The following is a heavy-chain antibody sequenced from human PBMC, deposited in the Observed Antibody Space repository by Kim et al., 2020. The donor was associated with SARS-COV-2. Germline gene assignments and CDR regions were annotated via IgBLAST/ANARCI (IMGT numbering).Heavy chain of an antibody. Sequence: ASVKVSCKASGYTFTSYGISWVRQAPGQGLEWMGWISAYNGNTNYAQKLQGRVTMTTDTSTSTAYMELRSLRSDDTAVYYCARTPLSDNSHDYGGNSGGVDYWGQGTLVTVSS. D-gene: IGHD4-17*01. J-gene: IGHJ4*02. CDR2: ISAYNGNT. V-gene: IGHV1-18*01. CDR1: GYTFTSYG. CDR3: ARTPLSDNSHDYGGNSGGVDY.